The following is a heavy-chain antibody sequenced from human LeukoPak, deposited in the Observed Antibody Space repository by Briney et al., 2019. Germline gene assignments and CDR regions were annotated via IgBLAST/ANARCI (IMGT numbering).Heavy chain of an antibody. D-gene: IGHD1-14*01. CDR2: ISGRGDNT. CDR1: GFTFRCYT. CDR3: AKDRTTSGTFFPDD. V-gene: IGHV3-23*01. Sequence: GGSLRLSCAGSGFTFRCYTMTWVRKPPGKGLEWVSAISGRGDNTKYADSVKGRFPVSRDNSKDTLYLQMNSLRAEDTAIYYCAKDRTTSGTFFPDDWGQGTLVTVSS. J-gene: IGHJ4*02.